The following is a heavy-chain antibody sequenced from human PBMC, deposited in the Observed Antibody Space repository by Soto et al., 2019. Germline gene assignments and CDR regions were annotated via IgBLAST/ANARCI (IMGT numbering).Heavy chain of an antibody. D-gene: IGHD1-26*01. J-gene: IGHJ4*02. Sequence: GGSLRLSCAASGFTVNRYYMSWVRQAPGKGLEWVSFIYSDGSTYYAESVKGRFTISRDISKSTLFLQMNSLRSEDTAIYYCARIQTGSYYNWGQRTLVTVSS. CDR1: GFTVNRYY. V-gene: IGHV3-66*01. CDR3: ARIQTGSYYN. CDR2: IYSDGST.